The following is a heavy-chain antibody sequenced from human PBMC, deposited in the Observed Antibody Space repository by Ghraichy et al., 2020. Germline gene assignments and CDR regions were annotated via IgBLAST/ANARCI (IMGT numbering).Heavy chain of an antibody. CDR1: GGTFSNFD. V-gene: IGHV1-69*13. J-gene: IGHJ4*02. CDR3: ARDPLHDASGYYFDL. CDR2: INPLFGTI. D-gene: IGHD3-3*01. Sequence: SVKVSCKASGGTFSNFDISWVRQSPGQGLEWMGGINPLFGTIYYAQKFQGRVTFSADESTTTVYMELSSLKSEDTAVYYCARDPLHDASGYYFDLWGQGTLVTVSS.